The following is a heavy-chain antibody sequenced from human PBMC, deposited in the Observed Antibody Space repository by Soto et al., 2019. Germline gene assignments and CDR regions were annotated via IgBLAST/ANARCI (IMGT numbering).Heavy chain of an antibody. J-gene: IGHJ4*02. CDR2: IYPGDSDT. V-gene: IGHV5-51*01. D-gene: IGHD6-19*01. Sequence: GESLPISCKGSGWSLTSYWIGWVRQMTGKGLEWMGIIYPGDSDTRYSPSFQGQVTISADKSISTAYLQWSSLKASDTAMYYCARHTVAGTRSMGNPPGYWGQGTLVTVSS. CDR3: ARHTVAGTRSMGNPPGY. CDR1: GWSLTSYW.